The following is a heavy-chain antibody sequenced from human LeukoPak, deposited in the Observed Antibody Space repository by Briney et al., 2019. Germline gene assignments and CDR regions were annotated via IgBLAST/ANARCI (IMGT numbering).Heavy chain of an antibody. V-gene: IGHV4-34*01. Sequence: SETLSLTCTVSGGSISDYYWSWIRQPPGKGLEWIGEINHSGITSYNPSLKSPVTISVDTSKNQFSLKLSSVTAADTAVYYCARRPEPQRGSHYTNYYYYMDVWGKGTTVTISS. CDR1: GGSISDYY. D-gene: IGHD1-26*01. CDR3: ARRPEPQRGSHYTNYYYYMDV. J-gene: IGHJ6*03. CDR2: INHSGIT.